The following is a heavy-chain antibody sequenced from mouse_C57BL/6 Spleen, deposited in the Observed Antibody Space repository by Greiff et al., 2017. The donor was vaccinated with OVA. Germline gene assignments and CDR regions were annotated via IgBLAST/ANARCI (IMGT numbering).Heavy chain of an antibody. CDR1: GFSLTSYG. V-gene: IGHV2-4*01. CDR2: IWSGGST. D-gene: IGHD1-1*01. CDR3: AQGDYYGSSAAWFAY. J-gene: IGHJ3*01. Sequence: VKLVESGPGLVQPSQSLSITCTVSGFSLTSYGVHWVRQPPGKGLEWLGVIWSGGSTDYNAAFISRLSISKDNSKSQVFFKMNSLQADDTAIYYCAQGDYYGSSAAWFAYWGQGTLVTVSA.